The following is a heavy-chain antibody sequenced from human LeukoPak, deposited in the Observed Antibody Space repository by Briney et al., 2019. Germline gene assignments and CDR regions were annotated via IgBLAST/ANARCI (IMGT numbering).Heavy chain of an antibody. J-gene: IGHJ4*02. CDR1: GYTFTSYA. Sequence: GASVKVSCKVSGYTFTSYAMHWVRQAPGQRLEWMGWINAGNGNTKYSQKFQGRVTITRDTSASTAYMELSSLRSEDTAVYYCARGITMVRGALDYWGQGTLVTVSS. V-gene: IGHV1-3*01. D-gene: IGHD3-10*01. CDR3: ARGITMVRGALDY. CDR2: INAGNGNT.